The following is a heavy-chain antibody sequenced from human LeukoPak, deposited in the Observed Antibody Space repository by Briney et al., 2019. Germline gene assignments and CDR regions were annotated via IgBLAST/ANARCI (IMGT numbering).Heavy chain of an antibody. CDR1: GGSIGSYY. Sequence: SETLSLTCTVSGGSIGSYYWSWIRQPAGKGLEWMGRIHTSGSTNYNPSLKSRVTMSGDTSKNQFSLKLSSVTAADTAVYYCARDGYYYDSSGYSRFDYWGQGTLVTVSS. CDR3: ARDGYYYDSSGYSRFDY. V-gene: IGHV4-4*07. J-gene: IGHJ4*02. CDR2: IHTSGST. D-gene: IGHD3-22*01.